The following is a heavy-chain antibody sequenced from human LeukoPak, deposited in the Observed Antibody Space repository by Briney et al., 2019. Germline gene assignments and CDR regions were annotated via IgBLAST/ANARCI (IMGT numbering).Heavy chain of an antibody. CDR2: IRSDGSNK. CDR1: GFTFSSYG. V-gene: IGHV3-30*02. J-gene: IGHJ1*01. D-gene: IGHD2-15*01. CDR3: ASPCSGGSCYSSAAFQH. Sequence: GGSLRLSCAASGFTFSSYGMHWVRQAPGKGLEWVAFIRSDGSNKYYADSVKGRFTISRDNSKNTLYLQMNSLRAEDTAVYYCASPCSGGSCYSSAAFQHWGQGTLVTVSS.